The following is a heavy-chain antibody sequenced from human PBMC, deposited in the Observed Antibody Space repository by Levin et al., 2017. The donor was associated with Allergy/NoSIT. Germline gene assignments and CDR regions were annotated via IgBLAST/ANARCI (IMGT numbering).Heavy chain of an antibody. CDR2: ISYDGDNK. J-gene: IGHJ6*02. CDR1: GFTFNTYA. Sequence: GESLKISCAASGFTFNTYAMHWVRQAPGKGLEWVAVISYDGDNKFYANSVKGRFTISRDNSRDTLYLQMNSLRAEDTALYYSAKDTFGDFWSGDLDRYYYEEMDVWGQGTTVTVSS. D-gene: IGHD3-3*01. V-gene: IGHV3-30*18. CDR3: AKDTFGDFWSGDLDRYYYEEMDV.